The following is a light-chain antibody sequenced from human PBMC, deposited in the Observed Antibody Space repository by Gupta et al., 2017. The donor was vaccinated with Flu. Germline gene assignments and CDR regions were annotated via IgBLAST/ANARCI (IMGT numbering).Light chain of an antibody. CDR3: QHYDYYPLT. V-gene: IGKV1-16*01. CDR2: AAS. Sequence: DIQMTQSLLPLSASVGDRVSITCRASQGIRIYLVWIQQKAGRAPKSLIYAASTLHSGVPSRFNGSGYGTDFTLTISSLQPEDFATYYCQHYDYYPLTFGRGTKVEIK. J-gene: IGKJ4*01. CDR1: QGIRIY.